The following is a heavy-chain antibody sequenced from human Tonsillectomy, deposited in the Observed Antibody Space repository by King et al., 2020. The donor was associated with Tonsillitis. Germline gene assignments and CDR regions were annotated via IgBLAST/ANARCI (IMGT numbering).Heavy chain of an antibody. CDR3: ARDTTGDYYYMDV. CDR1: GYTFTSYY. CDR2: INPSDGIT. D-gene: IGHD7-27*01. V-gene: IGHV1-46*01. J-gene: IGHJ6*03. Sequence: QLVQSGAEVKKPGASVKVSCKASGYTFTSYYIHWVRQAPGQGLEWMGIINPSDGITIYAQKFQGRVTMTRDTSTSTVYMELSSLRSEDTAVYFCARDTTGDYYYMDVWGRGTTVTVSS.